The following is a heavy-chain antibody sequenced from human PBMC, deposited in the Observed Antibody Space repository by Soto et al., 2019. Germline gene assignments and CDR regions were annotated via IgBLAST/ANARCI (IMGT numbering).Heavy chain of an antibody. CDR1: GGSFSGYY. J-gene: IGHJ5*02. Sequence: SETLSVTCAVYGGSFSGYYWSWIRQPPGKGLEWIGEINHSGSTNYNPSLKSRVTISVDTSKNQFSLKLSSVTAADTAVYYCARVISYNWFDPWGQGTLVTVYS. V-gene: IGHV4-34*01. CDR2: INHSGST. D-gene: IGHD2-21*01. CDR3: ARVISYNWFDP.